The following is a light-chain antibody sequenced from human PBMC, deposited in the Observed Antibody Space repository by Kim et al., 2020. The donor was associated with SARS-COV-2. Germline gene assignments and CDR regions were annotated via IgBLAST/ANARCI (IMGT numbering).Light chain of an antibody. V-gene: IGKV3-15*01. CDR2: AAS. Sequence: VYPGERATLSCRASQNVDYNLAWYQQRPGQAPRLLIYAASTRAAGFPARFSGRGSGTEFTLTISSLESEDFAVYYCQQYTNWPRTFGQGTKVDIK. CDR1: QNVDYN. J-gene: IGKJ1*01. CDR3: QQYTNWPRT.